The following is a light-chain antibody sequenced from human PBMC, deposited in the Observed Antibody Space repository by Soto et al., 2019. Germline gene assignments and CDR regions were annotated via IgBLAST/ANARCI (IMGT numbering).Light chain of an antibody. V-gene: IGLV2-11*01. CDR3: CSYAASYTLV. CDR1: SSDVGGYNS. J-gene: IGLJ2*01. CDR2: DVT. Sequence: QSVLAQPRSVSGSPGQSVTISCSGTSSDVGGYNSVSWYQQFPGKAPKLMIYDVTKRPSGVPDRFSGSKSGNTASLTSSGLQAEDEADYYCCSYAASYTLVFGGGTKLTVL.